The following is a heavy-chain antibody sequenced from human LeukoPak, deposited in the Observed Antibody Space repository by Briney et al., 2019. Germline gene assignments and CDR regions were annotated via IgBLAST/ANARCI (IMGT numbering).Heavy chain of an antibody. Sequence: GGSLRLSCAASGFTFSSYAVSWVRPAPGEGLEWVSAISGSGGSTYYADSVKGRFTISRDNSKNTLYLQMNSLRAEDTAVYYCAKPHRGSSWYSGNYFDYWGQGTLVTVSS. D-gene: IGHD6-13*01. CDR3: AKPHRGSSWYSGNYFDY. V-gene: IGHV3-23*01. J-gene: IGHJ4*02. CDR2: ISGSGGST. CDR1: GFTFSSYA.